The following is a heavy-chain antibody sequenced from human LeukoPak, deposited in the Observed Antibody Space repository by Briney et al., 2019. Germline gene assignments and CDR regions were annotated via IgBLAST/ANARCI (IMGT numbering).Heavy chain of an antibody. CDR3: AKDLVPAGAKRPVGH. CDR1: GFTFSSDA. Sequence: GGSLRLSCAASGFTFSSDAMSWVRQAPGKGLEWVSAISGGGANSYCADSVKGRFTISRDNSKDTLYLQMNSLGAEDTAVYYCAKDLVPAGAKRPVGHWGQGTLVTVSS. D-gene: IGHD4/OR15-4a*01. CDR2: ISGGGANS. J-gene: IGHJ4*02. V-gene: IGHV3-23*01.